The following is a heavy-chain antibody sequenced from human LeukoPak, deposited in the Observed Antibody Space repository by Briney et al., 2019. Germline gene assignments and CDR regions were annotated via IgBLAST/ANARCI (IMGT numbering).Heavy chain of an antibody. V-gene: IGHV1-46*01. J-gene: IGHJ4*02. CDR1: GYTFTSYY. Sequence: ASVKVSCKASGYTFTSYYMHWVRQAPGQGLEWMGIINPSGGSTSYAQKLQGRVTMTTDTSTSTAYMELRSLRSDDTAVYYCARTETYYYDSSGYYYFDYWGQGTLVTVSS. D-gene: IGHD3-22*01. CDR2: INPSGGST. CDR3: ARTETYYYDSSGYYYFDY.